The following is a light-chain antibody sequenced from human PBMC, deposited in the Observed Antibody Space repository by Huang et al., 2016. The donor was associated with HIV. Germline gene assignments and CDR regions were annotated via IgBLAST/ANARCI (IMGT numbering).Light chain of an antibody. Sequence: EVVLTQSPGTLSLSPGERATLSCRASQSVSSSYLAWYQQKPGTAPRLRIYGASSRATGIPDRFSGSGSGTDFTLTISRLEPEDFAVYYCQQYGSSPTFGQGTKVEIK. CDR2: GAS. CDR1: QSVSSSY. CDR3: QQYGSSPT. J-gene: IGKJ1*01. V-gene: IGKV3-20*01.